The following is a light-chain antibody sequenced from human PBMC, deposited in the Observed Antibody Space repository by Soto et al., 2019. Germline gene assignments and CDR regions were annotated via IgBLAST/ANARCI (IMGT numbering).Light chain of an antibody. V-gene: IGLV2-8*01. CDR3: SSYAAINNYV. J-gene: IGLJ1*01. CDR1: SNDVGTYNY. Sequence: QSALTQPPSASGSPGQSVTISCTGTSNDVGTYNYVSWYQQHPDKAPKLMIYEVNKRPSGVPDRFSGSKSGNTASLTVSGLQAEDDADYYCSSYAAINNYVFGTGTKVTVL. CDR2: EVN.